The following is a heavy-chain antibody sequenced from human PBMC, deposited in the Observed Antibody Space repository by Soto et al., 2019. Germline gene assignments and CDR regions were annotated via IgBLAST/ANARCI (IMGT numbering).Heavy chain of an antibody. J-gene: IGHJ6*02. CDR1: GYSFTDYH. CDR2: INPKSGGT. V-gene: IGHV1-2*04. Sequence: ASVKVSCKASGYSFTDYHIHWVRQAPGQGLEWLGRINPKSGGTSTAQKFQGWVTRTRDRFISTVYMELARLRSDYTAVYFCARGHSTDCSNGVCSFFYNHEMDVWGQGTTVTVSS. D-gene: IGHD2-8*01. CDR3: ARGHSTDCSNGVCSFFYNHEMDV.